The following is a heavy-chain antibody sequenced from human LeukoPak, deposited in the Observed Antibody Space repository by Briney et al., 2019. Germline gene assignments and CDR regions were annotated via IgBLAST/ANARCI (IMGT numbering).Heavy chain of an antibody. Sequence: PSETLSLTCTVSGGSISTYYWRWVRQSPGKGLEWIGDIYNTGSTNYNPSLKSRVAMSVDTSKNLFSLNLTSVTAADTAVYYCAREGKSEMGSGLSRYTNYYYALDVWGQGTTVTVSS. D-gene: IGHD5-18*01. CDR1: GGSISTYY. CDR3: AREGKSEMGSGLSRYTNYYYALDV. V-gene: IGHV4-4*08. CDR2: IYNTGST. J-gene: IGHJ6*02.